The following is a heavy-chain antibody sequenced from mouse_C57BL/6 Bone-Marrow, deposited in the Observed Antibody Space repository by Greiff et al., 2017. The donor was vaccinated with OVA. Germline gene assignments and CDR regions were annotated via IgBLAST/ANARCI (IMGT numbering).Heavy chain of an antibody. V-gene: IGHV1-7*01. CDR3: AILWDWYFDV. D-gene: IGHD6-1*01. CDR1: GYTFTSYW. Sequence: VQLQQSGAELAKPGASVKLSCKASGYTFTSYWMHWVKQRPGQGLEWIGYINPSSGYTRYNQKFKDKATLTADKSSSTAYMQLSSLTYEDSAVYYCAILWDWYFDVWGTGTTVTVSS. J-gene: IGHJ1*03. CDR2: INPSSGYT.